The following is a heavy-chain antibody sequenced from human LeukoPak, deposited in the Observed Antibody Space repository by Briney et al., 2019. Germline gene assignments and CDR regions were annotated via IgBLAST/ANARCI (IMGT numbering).Heavy chain of an antibody. CDR3: AKAYYDDYATAPRDFYY. CDR1: GFTFSSYE. V-gene: IGHV3-48*03. CDR2: ISSSGSTI. J-gene: IGHJ4*02. D-gene: IGHD4-17*01. Sequence: QTGGSLRLSRAASGFTFSSYEMNWVRQAPGKGLEWVSYISSSGSTIYYADSVKGRFTISRDNAKNSLYLQMNSLRAEDTAVYYCAKAYYDDYATAPRDFYYWGQGTLVTVSS.